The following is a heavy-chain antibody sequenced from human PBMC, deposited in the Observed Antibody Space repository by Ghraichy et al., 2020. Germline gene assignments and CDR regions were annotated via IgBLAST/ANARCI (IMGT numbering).Heavy chain of an antibody. V-gene: IGHV4-39*01. Sequence: SQTLSLTCTVSGDSLRSTSYYWGWIRQPPGKGLEWIGSGYYGGNTYYNPSLKSRVTLSEGTSKNQFSLKLNSVTAADTAVYYCARLGGYDRSGYYPWYFDYWGQGILVTVSS. CDR1: GDSLRSTSYY. D-gene: IGHD3-22*01. J-gene: IGHJ4*02. CDR2: GYYGGNT. CDR3: ARLGGYDRSGYYPWYFDY.